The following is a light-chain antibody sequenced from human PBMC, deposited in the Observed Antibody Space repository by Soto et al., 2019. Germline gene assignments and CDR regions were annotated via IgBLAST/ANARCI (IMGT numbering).Light chain of an antibody. CDR1: QGITNR. CDR2: EAS. V-gene: IGKV1D-12*01. CDR3: QQANSFPIT. J-gene: IGKJ5*01. Sequence: DIQMTQSPSSVSASVGHRVTITCRASQGITNRLAWYQQKPGKAPKLLIYEASSLQSGVPSRIRGSGSGTDFTLTISSMKTEDFETYYCQQANSFPITFGQGTRLEIK.